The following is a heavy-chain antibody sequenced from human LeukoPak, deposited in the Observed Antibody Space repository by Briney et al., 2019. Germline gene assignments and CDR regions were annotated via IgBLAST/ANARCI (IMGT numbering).Heavy chain of an antibody. V-gene: IGHV3-48*01. CDR3: ARVDYDYVWGSHNAFDI. Sequence: GGSLRLSCLVSGFTFTTYGINWVRQAPGKGLEWVSYITGSSSTIYYADSVKGRFTISRDNAKTSLYLQMNSLRAEDTALYYCARVDYDYVWGSHNAFDIWGQGTMVTVSS. CDR1: GFTFTTYG. CDR2: ITGSSSTI. J-gene: IGHJ3*02. D-gene: IGHD3-16*01.